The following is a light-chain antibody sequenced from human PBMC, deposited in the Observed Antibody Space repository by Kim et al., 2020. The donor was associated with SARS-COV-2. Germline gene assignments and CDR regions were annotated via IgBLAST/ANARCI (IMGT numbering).Light chain of an antibody. Sequence: LPCRAPPRVPRNLLSSYQHTPRQAPMLLIYAASSRAIGVSDRFSGSGSGTDFTLTINRLEPQDFAVYYCQIYADSPPNTFGPGPKLEL. J-gene: IGKJ2*01. V-gene: IGKV3-20*01. CDR2: AAS. CDR3: QIYADSPPNT. CDR1: PRVPRNL.